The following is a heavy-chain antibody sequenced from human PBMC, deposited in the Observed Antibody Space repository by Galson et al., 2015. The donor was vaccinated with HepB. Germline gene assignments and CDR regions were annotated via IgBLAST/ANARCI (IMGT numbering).Heavy chain of an antibody. CDR3: ARGGVVVSATSWVGYFDN. CDR2: IYSGGTT. V-gene: IGHV3-66*02. CDR1: GFTVNTDY. D-gene: IGHD2-15*01. Sequence: LSLSCSASGFTVNTDYMSWVRQAPGKGLEWVSVIYSGGTTSSAASVKGRFIISRDTSKNPLFLQMNSLRTEDTAVYYCARGGVVVSATSWVGYFDNWGQGTLVTVSS. J-gene: IGHJ4*02.